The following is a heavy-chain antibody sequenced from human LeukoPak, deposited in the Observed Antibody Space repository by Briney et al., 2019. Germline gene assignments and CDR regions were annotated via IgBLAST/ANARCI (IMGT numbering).Heavy chain of an antibody. Sequence: GGSLRLSCAASGFTFSSYALHWVRQAPGKGLEWMAITSNDGRNEYYADSVKGRFTISRDNSKNMLCLQMNSLRADDAAIYYCARNWQLGYYYDTGLWGQGTMVTVSS. CDR2: TSNDGRNE. CDR1: GFTFSSYA. V-gene: IGHV3-30*01. CDR3: ARNWQLGYYYDTGL. D-gene: IGHD3-22*01. J-gene: IGHJ3*01.